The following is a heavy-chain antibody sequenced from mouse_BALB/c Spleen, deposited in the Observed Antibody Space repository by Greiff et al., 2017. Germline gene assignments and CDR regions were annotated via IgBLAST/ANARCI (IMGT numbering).Heavy chain of an antibody. V-gene: IGHV5-6-4*01. CDR3: TREDYYDYDGYYFDY. D-gene: IGHD2-4*01. Sequence: EVKLVESGGGLVKPGGSLKLSCAASGFTFSSYTMSWVRQTPEKRLEWVATISSGGSYTYYPDSVKGRFTISRDNAKNTLYLQMSSLKSEDTAMYYCTREDYYDYDGYYFDYWGQGTTLTVSS. CDR2: ISSGGSYT. J-gene: IGHJ2*01. CDR1: GFTFSSYT.